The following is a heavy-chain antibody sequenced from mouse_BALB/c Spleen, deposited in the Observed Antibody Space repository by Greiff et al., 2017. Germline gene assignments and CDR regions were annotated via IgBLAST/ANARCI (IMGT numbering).Heavy chain of an antibody. D-gene: IGHD2-2*01. CDR1: GYSLTSYG. Sequence: QVQLQESGPGLVAPSQSLSITCTVSGYSLTSYGVHWVRQPPGKGLEWMGVIWAGGSTNYNTALMSRLSISKDNSKSQVFLKMNSRQTADTAMYYYARHYGYDGFDYWGQGTLVTVSA. J-gene: IGHJ3*01. V-gene: IGHV2-9*02. CDR2: IWAGGST. CDR3: ARHYGYDGFDY.